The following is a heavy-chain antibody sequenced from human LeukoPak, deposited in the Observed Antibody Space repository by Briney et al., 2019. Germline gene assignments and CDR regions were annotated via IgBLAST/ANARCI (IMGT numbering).Heavy chain of an antibody. CDR3: ATHRGLIQTLDY. Sequence: GGSLRLSCAASGFTFSDSYMTWIRQAPGKGLEWISYISHTGTSMFYADSVKGRFTISRDNAKNSLYLQMNSLSAEDTALYYCATHRGLIQTLDYWGQGTLVTVSS. D-gene: IGHD3/OR15-3a*01. CDR1: GFTFSDSY. CDR2: ISHTGTSM. V-gene: IGHV3-11*01. J-gene: IGHJ4*02.